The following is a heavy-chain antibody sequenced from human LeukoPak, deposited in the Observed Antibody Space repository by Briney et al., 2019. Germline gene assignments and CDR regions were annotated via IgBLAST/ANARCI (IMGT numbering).Heavy chain of an antibody. CDR1: GFTFNTYY. Sequence: QPGGSLRLFCAASGFTFNTYYKTLVRQAPGKGLGGVANINQDGSEKNYVGSVKGRFTISRDNAKNSLYLQMNSLRAEDTAVYSCGRAGVYSTGRFWFDYWGQGTLVTVSS. V-gene: IGHV3-7*03. J-gene: IGHJ4*02. D-gene: IGHD6-25*01. CDR3: GRAGVYSTGRFWFDY. CDR2: INQDGSEK.